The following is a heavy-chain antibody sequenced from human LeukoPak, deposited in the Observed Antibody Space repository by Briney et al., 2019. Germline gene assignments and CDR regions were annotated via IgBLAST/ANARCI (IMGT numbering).Heavy chain of an antibody. D-gene: IGHD6-13*01. CDR2: ISGSGGST. J-gene: IGHJ4*02. CDR1: GFTFSSYA. CDR3: AKPFFQSSWPREDYYFDY. V-gene: IGHV3-23*01. Sequence: PGGSLRLSCAASGFTFSSYAMSWVRQAPGKGLEWVSAISGSGGSTYYADSVKGRFTISRDNSKNTLYLQMNSLRAEDTAVYYCAKPFFQSSWPREDYYFDYWGQGTLVTVSS.